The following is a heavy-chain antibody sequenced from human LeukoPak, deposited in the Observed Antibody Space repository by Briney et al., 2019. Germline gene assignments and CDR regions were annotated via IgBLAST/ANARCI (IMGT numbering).Heavy chain of an antibody. D-gene: IGHD3-22*01. CDR3: ARQGYYYDSSGYYYSNWFDP. CDR1: GGSISSYY. V-gene: IGHV4-59*08. Sequence: PSETLSLTCTASGGSISSYYWSWIRQPPGKGLEWIGYIYYSGSTNYDPSLKSRVTISVDTSKNQFSLKLSSVTAADTAVYYCARQGYYYDSSGYYYSNWFDPWGQGTLVTVSS. CDR2: IYYSGST. J-gene: IGHJ5*02.